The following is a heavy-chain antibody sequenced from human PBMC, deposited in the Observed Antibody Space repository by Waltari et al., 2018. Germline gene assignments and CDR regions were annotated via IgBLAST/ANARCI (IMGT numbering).Heavy chain of an antibody. CDR1: GFTFSSYA. V-gene: IGHV3-30*01. CDR3: ARESLRRYFDY. J-gene: IGHJ4*02. Sequence: QVQLVESGGGVVQPGRSLRLSCAASGFTFSSYAMHWVRQAPGKGLEGGEVISYDGSNKYYADSVKGRFTISRDNSKNTLYLQMNSLRAEDTAVYYCARESLRRYFDYWGQGTLVTVSS. CDR2: ISYDGSNK.